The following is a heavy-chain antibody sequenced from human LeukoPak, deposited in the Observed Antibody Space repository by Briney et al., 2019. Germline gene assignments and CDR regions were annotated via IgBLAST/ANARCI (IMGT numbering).Heavy chain of an antibody. CDR1: GFTFSSYA. CDR3: AKAIGYFGSGSYSSDY. CDR2: ISGSGGST. J-gene: IGHJ4*02. Sequence: GGSLRLSCAASGFTFSSYAMSWVRQAPEKGLEWVSVISGSGGSTYYADSVKGRFTISRDNSKNTLYLQMNSLRAEDTAVYYCAKAIGYFGSGSYSSDYWGQGTLITVPS. V-gene: IGHV3-23*01. D-gene: IGHD3-10*01.